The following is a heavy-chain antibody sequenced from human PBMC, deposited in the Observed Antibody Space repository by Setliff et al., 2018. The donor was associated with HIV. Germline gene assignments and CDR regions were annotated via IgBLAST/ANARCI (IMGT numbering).Heavy chain of an antibody. D-gene: IGHD5-12*01. Sequence: SVKVSCKASGRTFRTYAISWVRQAPGQGLEWMGGIIPIFGTARYAQKFQGRVTITADDSTSTAYMEVSSLRPEDTAVYYCATNPEMATINYYYYYMDVWGKGTTVTVSS. CDR1: GRTFRTYA. V-gene: IGHV1-69*13. CDR3: ATNPEMATINYYYYYMDV. J-gene: IGHJ6*03. CDR2: IIPIFGTA.